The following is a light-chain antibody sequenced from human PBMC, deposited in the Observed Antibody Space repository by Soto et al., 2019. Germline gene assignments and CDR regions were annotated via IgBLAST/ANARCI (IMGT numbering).Light chain of an antibody. CDR3: QQRSNWPIT. V-gene: IGKV3D-20*02. J-gene: IGKJ5*01. CDR2: GAS. CDR1: QSVSSSY. Sequence: EIVLTQSPGTLSLSPVERATLSCMASQSVSSSYLAWYQQKPGQAPRLLIYGASNRATGIPDRFSGSGSGTDFTLTISSLEPEDFALYYCQQRSNWPITFGQGTRLEI.